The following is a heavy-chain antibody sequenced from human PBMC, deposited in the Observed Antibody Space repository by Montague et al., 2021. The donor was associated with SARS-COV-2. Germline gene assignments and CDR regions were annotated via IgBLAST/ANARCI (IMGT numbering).Heavy chain of an antibody. CDR1: GGSFSGYY. CDR2: VNHSGST. V-gene: IGHV4-34*01. CDR3: ARGQVTIFGVLIMLPAAGAFDI. D-gene: IGHD3-3*01. J-gene: IGHJ3*02. Sequence: SETLSLTCAVYGGSFSGYYWSWIRQPQGKGLEWIGVVNHSGSTNNNPSLKSRVTISVGTSKNQFPWKMNSVSGAATAAYYCARGQVTIFGVLIMLPAAGAFDIGGRETRVRVSS.